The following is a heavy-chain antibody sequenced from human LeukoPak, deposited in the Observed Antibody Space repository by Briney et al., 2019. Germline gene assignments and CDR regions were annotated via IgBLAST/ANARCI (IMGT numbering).Heavy chain of an antibody. Sequence: PSETLSLTCTVSGGSISSYYWSWIRQPPGKGLEWIGYIYYSGSTNYNPSLKSRVTISVDTSKNQFSLKLSSVTAADTAVYYYARAPGYWGQGTLVTVSS. CDR2: IYYSGST. J-gene: IGHJ4*02. CDR3: ARAPGY. CDR1: GGSISSYY. V-gene: IGHV4-59*01.